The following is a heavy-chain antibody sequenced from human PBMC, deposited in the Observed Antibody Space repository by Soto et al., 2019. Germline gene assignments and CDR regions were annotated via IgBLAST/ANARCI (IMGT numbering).Heavy chain of an antibody. CDR1: GFTFSSYG. D-gene: IGHD2-15*01. CDR3: ARDHMLGYCSGGSCPRSGFDY. V-gene: IGHV3-33*01. Sequence: PGGSLRLSCAASGFTFSSYGMHWVRQAPGKGLEWVAVIWYDGGNKYYADSVKGRFTISRDNSKNTLYLQMNSLRAEDTAVYYCARDHMLGYCSGGSCPRSGFDYWGQGTLVTVSS. CDR2: IWYDGGNK. J-gene: IGHJ4*02.